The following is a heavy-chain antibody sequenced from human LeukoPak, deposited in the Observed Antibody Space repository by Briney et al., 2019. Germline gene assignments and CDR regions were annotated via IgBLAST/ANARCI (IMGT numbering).Heavy chain of an antibody. D-gene: IGHD3-22*01. CDR2: INSDGSST. Sequence: PGGSLRLSCAASGFTFSDYWMHWVRQAPGKGLVWVSHINSDGSSTSYADSVKGRFTISRDNAKISLYLQMNSLRAEDTAVYYCARGYYDSSGYYAHNFDYWGQGTLVTVSS. CDR1: GFTFSDYW. J-gene: IGHJ4*02. V-gene: IGHV3-74*01. CDR3: ARGYYDSSGYYAHNFDY.